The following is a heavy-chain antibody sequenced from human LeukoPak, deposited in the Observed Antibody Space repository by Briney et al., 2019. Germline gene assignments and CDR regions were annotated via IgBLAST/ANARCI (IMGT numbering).Heavy chain of an antibody. CDR2: IWYDGSNR. D-gene: IGHD1-7*01. CDR3: AKDPSITGTSSGGYNWFDP. J-gene: IGHJ5*02. V-gene: IGHV3-33*06. Sequence: GRSLRLSCAASGFTFSSYGMHWVRQAPGKGLEWVAVIWYDGSNRYYADSVKGRFTISRDNSKNTLYLQMNSLRAEDTAVYYCAKDPSITGTSSGGYNWFDPWGQGTLVTVSS. CDR1: GFTFSSYG.